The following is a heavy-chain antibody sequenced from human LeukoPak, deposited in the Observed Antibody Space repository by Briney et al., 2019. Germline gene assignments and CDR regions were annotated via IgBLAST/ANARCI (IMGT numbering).Heavy chain of an antibody. D-gene: IGHD3-22*01. CDR3: ARMGVSYYYDSSTYYPPAFDV. V-gene: IGHV4-38-2*02. CDR2: IFHSGSI. J-gene: IGHJ3*01. CDR1: GYSISSGYY. Sequence: PSETLSLTCTVSGYSISSGYYWGWIRQSPGKGLEWIATIFHSGSIYYSPSLKSRVTLSVDTSKNQFFLKLNSVNAADTAVYYCARMGVSYYYDSSTYYPPAFDVWGQGTVVTVSS.